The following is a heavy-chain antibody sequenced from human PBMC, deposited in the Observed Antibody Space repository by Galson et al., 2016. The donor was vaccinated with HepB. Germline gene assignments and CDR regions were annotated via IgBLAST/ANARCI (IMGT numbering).Heavy chain of an antibody. CDR2: ISRSGDST. CDR1: GFTFNNYG. J-gene: IGHJ4*02. V-gene: IGHV3-23*01. Sequence: SLRLSCAASGFTFNNYGMTWVRQAPGKGLEVVSSISRSGDSTDYADSVKGRFTISRDNSNNMLFLQMSSLRADDTAVYYCAKRHEYCPAVGCSVDYWGQGTLVSVSS. CDR3: AKRHEYCPAVGCSVDY. D-gene: IGHD2/OR15-2a*01.